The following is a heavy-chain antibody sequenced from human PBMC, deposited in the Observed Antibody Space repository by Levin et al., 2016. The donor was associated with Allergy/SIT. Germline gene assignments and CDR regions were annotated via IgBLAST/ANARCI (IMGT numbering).Heavy chain of an antibody. Sequence: GESLKISCAASGFTFSSYGMHWVRQAPGKGLEWVAVIWYDGSNKYYADSVKGRFTISRDNSKNTLYLQMNSLRAEDTAVYYCAREGTDWEFDYWGQGTLVTVSS. CDR3: AREGTDWEFDY. CDR2: IWYDGSNK. J-gene: IGHJ4*02. V-gene: IGHV3-33*01. CDR1: GFTFSSYG. D-gene: IGHD1-14*01.